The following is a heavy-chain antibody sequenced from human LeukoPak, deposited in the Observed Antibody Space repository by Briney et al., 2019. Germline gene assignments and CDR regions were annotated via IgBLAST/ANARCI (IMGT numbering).Heavy chain of an antibody. CDR1: GGSISSYY. J-gene: IGHJ4*02. Sequence: SETLSLTCTVSGGSISSYYWSWIRQPPGKGLEWIGYIYYSGTTNYNPSLKSRLTISVDTSKNQFSLKLSSVTAADTAVYYCAGHHPRNTVDFWGQGTLVTVSS. D-gene: IGHD2-8*02. CDR3: AGHHPRNTVDF. V-gene: IGHV4-59*08. CDR2: IYYSGTT.